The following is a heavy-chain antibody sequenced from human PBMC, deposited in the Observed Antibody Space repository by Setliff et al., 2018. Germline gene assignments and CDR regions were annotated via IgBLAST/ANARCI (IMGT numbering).Heavy chain of an antibody. J-gene: IGHJ5*02. CDR2: IHPSGST. CDR3: ARTTGSTRNWLDP. Sequence: SETLSLTCTVSGDSISSGSYHWSWIRKPAGKGLEWIGRIHPSGSTNYNPSLKSRVTISVDTSKNQFSLKVSSVTAADTAVYYCARTTGSTRNWLDPWGPGTLVTSPQ. V-gene: IGHV4-61*02. D-gene: IGHD1-1*01. CDR1: GDSISSGSYH.